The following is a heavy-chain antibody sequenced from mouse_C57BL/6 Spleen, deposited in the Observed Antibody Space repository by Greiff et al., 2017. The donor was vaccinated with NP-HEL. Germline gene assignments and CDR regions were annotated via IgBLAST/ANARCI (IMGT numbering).Heavy chain of an antibody. V-gene: IGHV1-80*01. J-gene: IGHJ2*01. CDR1: GYAFSSYW. CDR2: IYPGDGDT. Sequence: QVQLKQSGAELVKPGASVKISCKASGYAFSSYWMNWVKQRPGKGLEWIGQIYPGDGDTNYNGKFKGKATLTADKSSSTAYMQLSSLTSEDSAVYFCARNGYSYYFDYWGQGTTLTVSS. D-gene: IGHD2-3*01. CDR3: ARNGYSYYFDY.